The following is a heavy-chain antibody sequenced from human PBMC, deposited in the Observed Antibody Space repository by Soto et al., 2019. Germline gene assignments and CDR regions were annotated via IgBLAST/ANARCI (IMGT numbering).Heavy chain of an antibody. Sequence: GGSLRLSCAASGFTFSSYWMSWVRQAPGKGLEWVANIKQDGSEKYYVDSVKGRFTISRDNAKNSLYLQMNSLRAEDTAVYYCARDSPNYYGSGSLYFDYWGQGTLVTVSS. J-gene: IGHJ4*02. CDR2: IKQDGSEK. CDR3: ARDSPNYYGSGSLYFDY. CDR1: GFTFSSYW. D-gene: IGHD3-10*01. V-gene: IGHV3-7*01.